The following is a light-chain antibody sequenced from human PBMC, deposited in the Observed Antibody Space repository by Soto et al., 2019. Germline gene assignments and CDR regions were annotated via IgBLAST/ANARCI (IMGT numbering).Light chain of an antibody. Sequence: QCVLTQPPSASGAPGQSVTISCTGTSSDVGGYNYVSWYQQHPGKAPKLMIYEVSKRPSGVPDRFSGSKSGNTASLTVSGLQAEDEADYYCSSYAGSNNYVFGTRTKLTV. V-gene: IGLV2-8*01. CDR3: SSYAGSNNYV. J-gene: IGLJ1*01. CDR2: EVS. CDR1: SSDVGGYNY.